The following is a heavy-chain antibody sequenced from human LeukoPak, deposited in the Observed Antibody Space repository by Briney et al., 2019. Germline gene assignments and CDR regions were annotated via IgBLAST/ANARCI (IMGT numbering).Heavy chain of an antibody. CDR2: FYTGGNT. J-gene: IGHJ4*02. Sequence: GGSLRLSCAASGFTVSSNYMSWVRQAPGKGLEWVSVFYTGGNTYYADSVQGRFTISRDNSKNTLYLQMDSLRAEDTAAYYCAGAYGYNYFDYWGQGTLVTVSP. D-gene: IGHD4-17*01. V-gene: IGHV3-53*01. CDR1: GFTVSSNY. CDR3: AGAYGYNYFDY.